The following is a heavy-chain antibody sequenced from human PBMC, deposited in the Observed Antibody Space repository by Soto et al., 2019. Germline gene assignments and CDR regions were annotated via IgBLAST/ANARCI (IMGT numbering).Heavy chain of an antibody. J-gene: IGHJ4*02. CDR3: ARESEDLTSKFDY. CDR1: GFTFSNAW. V-gene: IGHV3-15*01. Sequence: PGGSLRLSCAASGFTFSNAWMSWVRQAPGKGLEWVGRIKSKTDGGTTDYAAPVKGRFTISRDNAKNSLYLEMNSLRAEDTAVYYCARESEDLTSKFDYWGQGPLVTVSX. CDR2: IKSKTDGGTT.